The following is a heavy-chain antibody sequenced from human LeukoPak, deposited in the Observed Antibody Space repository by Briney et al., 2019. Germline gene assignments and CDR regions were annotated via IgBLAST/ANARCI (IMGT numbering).Heavy chain of an antibody. Sequence: PGGSLRLSCAAPGFTFSDYYMSWIRQAPGKGLEWVSYIGSSGSTIYYADSVKGRFTISRDNAKNSLYLQMNSLRAEDTAVYYCASYYSSDLLNWFDPWGQGTLVTVSS. J-gene: IGHJ5*02. CDR2: IGSSGSTI. CDR3: ASYYSSDLLNWFDP. D-gene: IGHD4-11*01. V-gene: IGHV3-11*01. CDR1: GFTFSDYY.